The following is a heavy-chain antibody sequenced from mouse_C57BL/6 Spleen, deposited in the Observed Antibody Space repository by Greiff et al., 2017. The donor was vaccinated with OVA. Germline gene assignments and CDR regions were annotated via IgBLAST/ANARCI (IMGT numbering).Heavy chain of an antibody. CDR1: GYTFTSYC. V-gene: IGHV1-5*01. D-gene: IGHD1-1*01. CDR2: FYPGNSDT. Sequence: VLLQQSGTVLARPGASVKMSCKTSGYTFTSYCMHWVKQRPGQGLEWIGAFYPGNSDTSYNQKFKGKAKLTAVTSASTAYMELSSMTNEDSAVYYCTRTTTVVGGTWFAYWGQGTLVTVSA. J-gene: IGHJ3*01. CDR3: TRTTTVVGGTWFAY.